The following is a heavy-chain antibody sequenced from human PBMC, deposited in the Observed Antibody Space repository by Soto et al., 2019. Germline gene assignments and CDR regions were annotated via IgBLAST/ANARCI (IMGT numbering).Heavy chain of an antibody. Sequence: ASVKVSCKASGYTFTSYDINWVRQATAQGLEWMGWMNPNSGNTGYAQKFQGRVTMTRNTSISTAYMELSSLRSEDTAVYYCARATESSSWLYYYYYMDVWGKGTTVTVSS. CDR2: MNPNSGNT. V-gene: IGHV1-8*01. CDR3: ARATESSSWLYYYYYMDV. J-gene: IGHJ6*03. CDR1: GYTFTSYD. D-gene: IGHD6-13*01.